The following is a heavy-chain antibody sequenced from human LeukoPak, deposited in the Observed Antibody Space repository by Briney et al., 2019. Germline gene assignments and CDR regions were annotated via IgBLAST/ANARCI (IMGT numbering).Heavy chain of an antibody. Sequence: GGSLRLSCAASGFTFSSYAMSWLRQAPGKGLEWVSAISGSGGSTYYADSVKGRFTISRDNSKNTLYLQMNSLRAEDTAVYYCAKDLSDYGDYVGWFDPWGQGTLVTVSS. CDR1: GFTFSSYA. J-gene: IGHJ5*02. D-gene: IGHD4-17*01. V-gene: IGHV3-23*01. CDR3: AKDLSDYGDYVGWFDP. CDR2: ISGSGGST.